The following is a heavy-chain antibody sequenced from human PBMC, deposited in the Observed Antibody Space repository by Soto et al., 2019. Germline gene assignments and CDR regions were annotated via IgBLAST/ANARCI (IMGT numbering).Heavy chain of an antibody. Sequence: GGSLRLSCAASGFTFSSDGMHWVRQAPGKGLEWVAFLSYDGKNKYYADSVKGRFTISRDNSKNTLDLQMNSLRTEDTAVYYCAKSMKARAGGLWDLWDNCYSSGTAVWRYATMVRASS. V-gene: IGHV3-30*18. J-gene: IGHJ6*04. CDR1: GFTFSSDG. CDR3: AKSMKARAGGLWDLWDNCYSSGTAV. CDR2: LSYDGKNK. D-gene: IGHD3-16*01.